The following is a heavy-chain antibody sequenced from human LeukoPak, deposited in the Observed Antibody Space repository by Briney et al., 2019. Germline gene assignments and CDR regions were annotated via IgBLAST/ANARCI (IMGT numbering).Heavy chain of an antibody. V-gene: IGHV3-74*01. J-gene: IGHJ4*02. CDR2: INSDGSST. D-gene: IGHD3-22*01. Sequence: GGSLRLSCAASGFTFSSYWMHWVRQAPGEGLVWVSRINSDGSSTSYADSVKGRFTISRDNAKNTLYLQMNSLRAEDTAVYYCASEHYYDSSGYYYRFFGYWGQGTLVTVSS. CDR3: ASEHYYDSSGYYYRFFGY. CDR1: GFTFSSYW.